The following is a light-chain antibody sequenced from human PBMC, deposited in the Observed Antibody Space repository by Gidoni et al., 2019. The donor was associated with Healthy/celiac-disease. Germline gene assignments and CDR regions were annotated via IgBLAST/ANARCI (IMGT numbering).Light chain of an antibody. Sequence: VSGSPGQSITISCTGTSSDVGGYNYVSWYQQHPGKAPNLMIYEVSNRPSGVSNRFSGSKSGNTASLTISGLQAEDEADYYCSSYTSSSTLWVFGGGTKLTVL. J-gene: IGLJ3*02. CDR2: EVS. CDR1: SSDVGGYNY. V-gene: IGLV2-14*01. CDR3: SSYTSSSTLWV.